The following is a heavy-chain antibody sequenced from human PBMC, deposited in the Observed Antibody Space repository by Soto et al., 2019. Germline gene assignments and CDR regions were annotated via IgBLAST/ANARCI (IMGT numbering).Heavy chain of an antibody. Sequence: GESLKISCKGSGYSFTSYWIGCVRQMPGKGLEWMGIIYPGDSDTRYSPSFQGQVTISADKSISTAYLQWSSLKASDTAMYYCARLTRVRGVIITLHYYGMDVWGQGTTVTVSS. CDR2: IYPGDSDT. V-gene: IGHV5-51*01. CDR1: GYSFTSYW. J-gene: IGHJ6*02. D-gene: IGHD3-10*01. CDR3: ARLTRVRGVIITLHYYGMDV.